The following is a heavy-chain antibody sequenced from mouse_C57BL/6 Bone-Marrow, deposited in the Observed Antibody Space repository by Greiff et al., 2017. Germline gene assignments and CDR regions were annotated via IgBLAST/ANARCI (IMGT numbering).Heavy chain of an antibody. V-gene: IGHV14-4*01. D-gene: IGHD2-5*01. Sequence: EVKLLESGAELVRPGASVKLSCTASGFNIKEDNMHWVKQRPEQGLEWIGWLDPENGGIEYDSKFQGKATITADTSSNTAYLQLSSLTSEDTAVYYCTTNDSNSYYLDYWGQGTTLTVSS. CDR2: LDPENGGI. J-gene: IGHJ2*01. CDR1: GFNIKEDN. CDR3: TTNDSNSYYLDY.